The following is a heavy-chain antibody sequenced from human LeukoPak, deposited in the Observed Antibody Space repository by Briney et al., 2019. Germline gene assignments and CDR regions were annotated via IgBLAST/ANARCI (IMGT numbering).Heavy chain of an antibody. J-gene: IGHJ6*03. Sequence: GASVKVCCNASGYTFTSYGISWVRQAPGQGLEWMGWISAYNSNTNYAQKLQGRVTMTTDTSTRTAYMELRSLRSDDTAVYYCARAYCSGGSCYSFYYYYYMDVWGKGTTVTVSS. D-gene: IGHD2-15*01. CDR2: ISAYNSNT. CDR3: ARAYCSGGSCYSFYYYYYMDV. CDR1: GYTFTSYG. V-gene: IGHV1-18*01.